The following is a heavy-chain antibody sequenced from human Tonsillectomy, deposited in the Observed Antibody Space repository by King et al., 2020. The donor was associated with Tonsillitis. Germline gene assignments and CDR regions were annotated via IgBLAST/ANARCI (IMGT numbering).Heavy chain of an antibody. V-gene: IGHV4-31*03. CDR3: ALLWGNKMY. J-gene: IGHJ4*02. CDR1: GGYVSSGGYY. Sequence: VQLQESGPGLVKPSQTLSLTCTVSGGYVSSGGYYWGWIRPHPGKGLEWIGYIYYSGSTYYDPSLKSRVTISIDTSKNQFSLKLSSVTAADTAVYYCALLWGNKMYWGQGTLVTVSS. CDR2: IYYSGST. D-gene: IGHD3-16*01.